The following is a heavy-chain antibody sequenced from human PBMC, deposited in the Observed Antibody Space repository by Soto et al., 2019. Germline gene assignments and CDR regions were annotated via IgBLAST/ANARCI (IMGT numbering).Heavy chain of an antibody. CDR1: GFTFDDYA. J-gene: IGHJ5*02. CDR3: ARDRGYSYGKPNWFDP. Sequence: AGGSLRLSCAASGFTFDDYAMHWVRQAPGKGLEWVSVIYSGGSTYYADSVKGRFTISRDNSKNTLYLQMNSLRAEDTAVYYCARDRGYSYGKPNWFDPWGQGTLVTVSS. V-gene: IGHV3-66*01. D-gene: IGHD5-18*01. CDR2: IYSGGST.